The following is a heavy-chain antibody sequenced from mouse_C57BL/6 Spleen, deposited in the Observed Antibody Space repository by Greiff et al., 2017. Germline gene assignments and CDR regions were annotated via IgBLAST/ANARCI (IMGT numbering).Heavy chain of an antibody. V-gene: IGHV6-3*01. J-gene: IGHJ2*01. Sequence: EVKLVESGGGLVQPGGSMKLSCVASGFTFSNYWMNWVRQSPEKGLEWVAQIRLKSDNYATHYAESVKGRFTISRDDSKSSVYLQMNNLRAEDTGIYYCTLDYDDYYFDYWGQGTTLTVSS. D-gene: IGHD2-4*01. CDR3: TLDYDDYYFDY. CDR1: GFTFSNYW. CDR2: IRLKSDNYAT.